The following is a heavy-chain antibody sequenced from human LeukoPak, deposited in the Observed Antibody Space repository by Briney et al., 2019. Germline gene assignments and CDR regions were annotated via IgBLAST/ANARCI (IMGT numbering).Heavy chain of an antibody. CDR1: GGSITSTNY. J-gene: IGHJ4*02. Sequence: SGTLSLTCGVSGGSITSTNYWTWVRQPPGKGLEWIGEVNLQGSTNYNPSLMGRVAISVDMSENHISLQLTSVTAADTAVYYCARGYSSSSALFDYWGQGTLVTVSS. CDR2: VNLQGST. D-gene: IGHD6-6*01. CDR3: ARGYSSSSALFDY. V-gene: IGHV4-4*02.